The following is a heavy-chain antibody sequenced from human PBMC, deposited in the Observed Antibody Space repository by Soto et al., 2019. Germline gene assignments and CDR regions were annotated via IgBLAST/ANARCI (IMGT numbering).Heavy chain of an antibody. D-gene: IGHD2-21*01. CDR1: GFTFNSHT. J-gene: IGHJ6*02. CDR3: ARDGLTAPGMIAPWDVDV. Sequence: GGSLRLSCTASGFTFNSHTMHWVRQAPGEGLEWVAVISYDGSYKFYADSVKGRFTISRGNSKSTLYLQMNRLTAADTAIYYCARDGLTAPGMIAPWDVDVRGQATTGTVS. CDR2: ISYDGSYK. V-gene: IGHV3-30-3*01.